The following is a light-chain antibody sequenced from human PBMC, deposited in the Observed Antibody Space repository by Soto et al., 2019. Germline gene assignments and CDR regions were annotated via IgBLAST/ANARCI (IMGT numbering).Light chain of an antibody. CDR2: EVT. Sequence: QSALTQPASVTGSPGQSITISCTGTTSDVGGYDRVSWFQQYPGTAPKLIIYEVTTRPSGVSNRFSGSKSVNTASLTISGLQPEDEADYYCCSYTIKNTWVFGAGTKVTVL. CDR3: CSYTIKNTWV. CDR1: TSDVGGYDR. J-gene: IGLJ3*02. V-gene: IGLV2-14*01.